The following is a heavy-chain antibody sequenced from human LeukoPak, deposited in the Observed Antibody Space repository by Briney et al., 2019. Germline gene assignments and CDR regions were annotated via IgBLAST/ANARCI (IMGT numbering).Heavy chain of an antibody. D-gene: IGHD3-10*01. Sequence: GGSLRLSCAASGFTFSSYEMNWVRQAPGKGLEWVSYISSSSSTIYYADSVNGRFTISRDNAKNSLYLQMNSLRAKDTAVYYCARDVQWFGELFGYYYYYMDVWGKGTTVTVSS. CDR1: GFTFSSYE. CDR2: ISSSSSTI. J-gene: IGHJ6*03. V-gene: IGHV3-48*01. CDR3: ARDVQWFGELFGYYYYYMDV.